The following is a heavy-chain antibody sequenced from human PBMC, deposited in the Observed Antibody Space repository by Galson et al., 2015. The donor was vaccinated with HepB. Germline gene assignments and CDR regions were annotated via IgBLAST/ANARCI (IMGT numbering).Heavy chain of an antibody. D-gene: IGHD3-9*01. CDR1: GFSLSTSGVG. V-gene: IGHV2-5*02. Sequence: PALVKPTQTLTLTCTFSGFSLSTSGVGVGWIRQPPGKALEWLALIYWDDDKRYSPSLKSRLTITKDTSKNQVVLTMTNMDPVDTATYYCAHSFSYNLTGSDAFDIWGQGTMVTVSS. J-gene: IGHJ3*02. CDR2: IYWDDDK. CDR3: AHSFSYNLTGSDAFDI.